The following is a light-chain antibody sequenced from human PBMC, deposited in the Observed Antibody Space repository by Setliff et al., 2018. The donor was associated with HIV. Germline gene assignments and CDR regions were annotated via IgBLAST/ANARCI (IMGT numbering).Light chain of an antibody. CDR3: SSYTTSNSLV. J-gene: IGLJ3*02. V-gene: IGLV2-14*01. CDR1: SSDVGGYNY. CDR2: EVS. Sequence: QSALTQPASASGSTGQSITISCTGTSSDVGGYNYVSWYQKHPGKAPKLMIYEVSNRPSGVSNRFSGSKSGKTASLTISGLQAEDEAEYYCSSYTTSNSLVFGRGTKVTV.